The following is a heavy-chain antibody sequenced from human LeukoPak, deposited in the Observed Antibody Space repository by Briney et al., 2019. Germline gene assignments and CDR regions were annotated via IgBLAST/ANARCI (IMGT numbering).Heavy chain of an antibody. D-gene: IGHD6-6*01. CDR2: IYYSGST. J-gene: IGHJ6*02. V-gene: IGHV4-59*08. Sequence: SETLSLTCTVSGGSISNFFWSWIRQPPGKALEWIGYIYYSGSTNYNPSLRSRVTISVDTSKNQFSLKLSSVTAADTAVYYCARRGARPDSNCYYGMDVWGQGTTVTVSS. CDR3: ARRGARPDSNCYYGMDV. CDR1: GGSISNFF.